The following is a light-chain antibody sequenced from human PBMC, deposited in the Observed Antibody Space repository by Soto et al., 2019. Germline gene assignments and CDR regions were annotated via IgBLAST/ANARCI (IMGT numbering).Light chain of an antibody. CDR2: EVG. CDR1: SSDVGAFNY. Sequence: QSVLTQPASVSGSPGQSITISCTGTSSDVGAFNYVSWYLQYPGKALKLMIYEVGNRPSGVSNRFSVSKSGNTASLTISGLQAEHEADYYCCSYASGSIYVFGTGTKLTV. V-gene: IGLV2-14*01. CDR3: CSYASGSIYV. J-gene: IGLJ1*01.